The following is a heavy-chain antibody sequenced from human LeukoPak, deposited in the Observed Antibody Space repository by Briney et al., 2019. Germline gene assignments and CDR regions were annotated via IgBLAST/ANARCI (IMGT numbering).Heavy chain of an antibody. CDR3: ARDVGCSGGRCYSVYYYYGMDL. J-gene: IGHJ6*02. V-gene: IGHV3-11*05. CDR1: GFTFSDCY. Sequence: KPGGSLRLSCAASGFTFSDCYMSWIRQAPGKGLEWVSYISSSSSYTNYADSGKGRFTISRDNAKNSLYLQMNSLRAEDTAVYYCARDVGCSGGRCYSVYYYYGMDLWGQGTTVTVSS. CDR2: ISSSSSYT. D-gene: IGHD2-15*01.